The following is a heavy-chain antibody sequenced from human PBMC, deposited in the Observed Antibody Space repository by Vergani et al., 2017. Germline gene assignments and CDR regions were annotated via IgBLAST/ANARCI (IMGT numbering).Heavy chain of an antibody. Sequence: QLQLQESGPGLVKPSATLSLTCSVSGASIRSSNYYWGWIRQPPGKGLEWIASIYYSGSTYYNPSLKSRVTISVDTSKNLFSLKLSSVTAADTAVYFCARHSTLVWLVKLWWIDPWGQGSLVTVSS. D-gene: IGHD3-3*01. J-gene: IGHJ5*02. CDR2: IYYSGST. CDR3: ARHSTLVWLVKLWWIDP. V-gene: IGHV4-39*01. CDR1: GASIRSSNYY.